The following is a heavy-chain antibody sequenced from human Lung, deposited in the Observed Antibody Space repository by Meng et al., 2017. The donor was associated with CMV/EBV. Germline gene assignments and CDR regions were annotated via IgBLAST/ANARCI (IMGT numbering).Heavy chain of an antibody. Sequence: SCSTSGFTFGDYVMNWVRQAPGKGLEWVAFIRTKHYGASTEYAASVSGRFSISRDDSKVIVYLQMNSLKTEDTSVYFCSRDSGYDDVYYFDYWGQGXLVTVSS. CDR1: GFTFGDYV. D-gene: IGHD3-22*01. J-gene: IGHJ4*02. V-gene: IGHV3-49*04. CDR3: SRDSGYDDVYYFDY. CDR2: IRTKHYGAST.